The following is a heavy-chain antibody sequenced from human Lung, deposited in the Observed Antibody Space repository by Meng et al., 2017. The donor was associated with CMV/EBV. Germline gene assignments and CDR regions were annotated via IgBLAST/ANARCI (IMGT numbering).Heavy chain of an antibody. D-gene: IGHD2-21*01. CDR3: AREYCGGDCYSNWFDP. V-gene: IGHV1-2*02. CDR1: GYPFIGYY. Sequence: SGYPFIGYYMHWVRQAPGQGLEWMGWINPNSGGTNYAQKFQGRVTMTRDTSISTAYMELSRLRSDDTAVYYCAREYCGGDCYSNWFDPWGQGTLVTVSS. J-gene: IGHJ5*02. CDR2: INPNSGGT.